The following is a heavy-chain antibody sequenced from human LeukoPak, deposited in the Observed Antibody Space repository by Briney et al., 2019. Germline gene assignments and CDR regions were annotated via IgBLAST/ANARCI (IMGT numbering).Heavy chain of an antibody. Sequence: PGGSLRLSCAASGFTFSSYWMSWVRQAPGKGLEWVANIKQDGSEKYYVDSVKGRFTISRDNAKNSLYLQMSSLRADDTAVYYCASRFRIAAAGTALGYWGQGTLVTVSS. V-gene: IGHV3-7*01. D-gene: IGHD6-13*01. CDR3: ASRFRIAAAGTALGY. CDR1: GFTFSSYW. CDR2: IKQDGSEK. J-gene: IGHJ4*02.